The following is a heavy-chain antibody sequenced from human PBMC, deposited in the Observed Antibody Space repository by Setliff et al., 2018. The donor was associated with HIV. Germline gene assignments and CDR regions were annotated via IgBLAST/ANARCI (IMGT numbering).Heavy chain of an antibody. D-gene: IGHD6-19*01. CDR2: IFYTGTT. J-gene: IGHJ4*02. CDR3: ASGREAVAGALHFDY. CDR1: HGSISPFY. V-gene: IGHV4-59*01. Sequence: PSETLSLTCTVSHGSISPFYWSWMRQPPGKGLEWIGYIFYTGTTKYNPSLKSRVSMSVDMSKNQLSLKLKSVTAADTAVYYCASGREAVAGALHFDYWGQGTLVTVSS.